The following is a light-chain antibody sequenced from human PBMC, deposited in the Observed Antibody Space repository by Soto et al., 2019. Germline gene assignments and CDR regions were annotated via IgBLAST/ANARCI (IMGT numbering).Light chain of an antibody. J-gene: IGLJ1*01. Sequence: SVVTWPCTECGYLGQAVTISKNKTSSDVGTYNSVSWYQQHPGKAPKLMIYEVSNRPSGISNRFSGSKSGNTASLTISGLQAVDEADYYCSSYTSSISLDYVLGT. CDR2: EVS. CDR1: SSDVGTYNS. CDR3: SSYTSSISLDYV. V-gene: IGLV2-14*01.